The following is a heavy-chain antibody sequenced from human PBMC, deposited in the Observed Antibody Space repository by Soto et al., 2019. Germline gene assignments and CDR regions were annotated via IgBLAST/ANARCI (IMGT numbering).Heavy chain of an antibody. V-gene: IGHV4-39*01. Sequence: QLQLQESGPGLVKPSETLSLTCTVSGGSISSSSYYWGWIRQPPGKGLEWIGSIYYSGSTYYNPSLKSRVTISVDTSKNQFSLKLSSVTAADTAVYYCARLSGSYLYYFDYWGQGTLVTVSS. J-gene: IGHJ4*02. CDR2: IYYSGST. D-gene: IGHD1-26*01. CDR1: GGSISSSSYY. CDR3: ARLSGSYLYYFDY.